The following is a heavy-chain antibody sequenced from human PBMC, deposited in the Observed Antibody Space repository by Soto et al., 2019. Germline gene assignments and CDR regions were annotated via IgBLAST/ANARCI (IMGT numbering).Heavy chain of an antibody. CDR3: AKVPGIAARTDAFDI. D-gene: IGHD6-6*01. V-gene: IGHV3-30*18. J-gene: IGHJ3*02. CDR1: GFTFSSYG. CDR2: ISYDGSNK. Sequence: PGGSLRLSCAASGFTFSSYGMHWVRQAPGKGLEWVSFISYDGSNKYYADSVRGRFTISRDNSKNTLYLQMNSLGAVDTAVYYCAKVPGIAARTDAFDIWGQGTMVTVSS.